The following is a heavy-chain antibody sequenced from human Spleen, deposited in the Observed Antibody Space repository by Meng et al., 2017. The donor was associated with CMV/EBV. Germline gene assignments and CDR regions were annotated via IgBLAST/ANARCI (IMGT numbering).Heavy chain of an antibody. D-gene: IGHD2-15*01. CDR2: IFTGGST. CDR3: ARGRGGPYYFDY. Sequence: EVQLGGSGGGLNQPGGSLRLSCAASGFTVSTNYMSWVRQAPGKGLEWVSVIFTGGSTYYADSVKGRFTISRDNSKNTLFLQMNSLRAEDTAVYYCARGRGGPYYFDYWGQGTLVTVSS. CDR1: GFTVSTNY. J-gene: IGHJ4*02. V-gene: IGHV3-53*01.